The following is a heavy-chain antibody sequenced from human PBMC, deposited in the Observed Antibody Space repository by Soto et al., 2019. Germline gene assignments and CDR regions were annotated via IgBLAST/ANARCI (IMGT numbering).Heavy chain of an antibody. CDR2: VNQDGSDT. V-gene: IGHV3-74*01. J-gene: IGHJ5*02. CDR3: ARDRMRWRFDP. Sequence: EVQLVESGGGLVQPGGSLRLSCAASGFTFSNSWIHWVRQAPGKGLMWVSRVNQDGSDTSYADSVKGRFTIFRDNGKNILYLQMNSLRAEDTAVYYCARDRMRWRFDPWGQGTLVTVSS. CDR1: GFTFSNSW. D-gene: IGHD2-8*01.